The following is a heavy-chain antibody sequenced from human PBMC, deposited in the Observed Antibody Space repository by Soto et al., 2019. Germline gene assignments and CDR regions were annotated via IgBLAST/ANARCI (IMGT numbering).Heavy chain of an antibody. V-gene: IGHV1-46*01. J-gene: IGHJ4*02. CDR1: GDTFTDYY. D-gene: IGHD2-21*02. CDR3: ARGGHVVVVTAALDY. CDR2: VNPSGGHT. Sequence: QVQLVQSGAEVKKPGASVKVSCKASGDTFTDYYIHWVRQAPGQGLERMGTVNPSGGHTTYAQHFLGRMTMTRGTSTSTLYMELTSLTSEDTAVYYCARGGHVVVVTAALDYWGQGTLVTVSS.